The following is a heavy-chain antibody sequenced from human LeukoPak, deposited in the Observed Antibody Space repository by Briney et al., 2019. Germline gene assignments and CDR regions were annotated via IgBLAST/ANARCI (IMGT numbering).Heavy chain of an antibody. CDR3: ARDNGDYWFDY. CDR1: GYTLTGYY. D-gene: IGHD4-17*01. Sequence: ASVKVSCKASGYTLTGYYMHWVRQAPGQGIEWMGWINPNSGGTNYAQKFQGRITMTRDTSVSTAYMELTRLRSDDTAVYYCARDNGDYWFDYWGQGTLVTVSS. V-gene: IGHV1-2*02. J-gene: IGHJ4*02. CDR2: INPNSGGT.